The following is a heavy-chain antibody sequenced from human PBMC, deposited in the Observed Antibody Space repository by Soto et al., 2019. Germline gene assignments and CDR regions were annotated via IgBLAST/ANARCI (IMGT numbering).Heavy chain of an antibody. J-gene: IGHJ6*02. V-gene: IGHV1-69*13. CDR2: IIPIFGTA. Sequence: SVKVSCKASGGTFSSYAISWVRQAPGQGLEWMGGIIPIFGTANYAQKFQGRVTITADESTSTVYMELSSLRSEDTAVYYCARGDIVVVVAARFYYYGMDVWGQGTTVTVSS. CDR3: ARGDIVVVVAARFYYYGMDV. CDR1: GGTFSSYA. D-gene: IGHD2-15*01.